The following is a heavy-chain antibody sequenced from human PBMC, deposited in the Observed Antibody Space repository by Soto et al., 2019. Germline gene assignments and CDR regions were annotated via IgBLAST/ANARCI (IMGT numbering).Heavy chain of an antibody. CDR3: ARGRYGDY. CDR2: ISAHNGNT. V-gene: IGHV1-18*01. CDR1: GYIFTTYG. D-gene: IGHD1-1*01. J-gene: IGHJ4*02. Sequence: QVHLVQSGAEVKKPGASVKVSCKGSGYIFTTYGITWVRQAPGQGLEWRGWISAHNGNTNYAQKLQGRVTVTRDTSTSTAYMELRNLRSDDTAVCYCARGRYGDYWGQGALVTVSS.